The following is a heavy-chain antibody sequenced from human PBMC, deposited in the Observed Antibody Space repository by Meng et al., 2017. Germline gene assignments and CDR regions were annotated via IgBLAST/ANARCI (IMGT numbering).Heavy chain of an antibody. J-gene: IGHJ4*02. Sequence: QIHFKESDSPMVKPQPTLTLTCTFCGFSLSSGGVGVGWIRQPPGKAIEWLELIYWNDDQRDSPSLKSRLPITKETSKNQVFLKMTNMDPVDTATYYCAHYHQLTMVRGVIPAFDYWGQGTLVTVSS. V-gene: IGHV2-5*01. D-gene: IGHD3-10*01. CDR3: AHYHQLTMVRGVIPAFDY. CDR1: GFSLSSGGVG. CDR2: IYWNDDQ.